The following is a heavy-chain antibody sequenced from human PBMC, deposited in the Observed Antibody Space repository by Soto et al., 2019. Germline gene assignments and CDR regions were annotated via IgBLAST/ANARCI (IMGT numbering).Heavy chain of an antibody. CDR1: GFTFDDYA. V-gene: IGHV3-9*01. CDR3: AKARGGVAVHAFDI. J-gene: IGHJ3*02. D-gene: IGHD6-19*01. Sequence: SLRLSCAASGFTFDDYAMHWVRQAPGKGLEWVSGISWNSGSIGYADSVKGRFTISRDNAKNSLYLQMNSLRAEDTALYYCAKARGGVAVHAFDIWGQGTMVTVSS. CDR2: ISWNSGSI.